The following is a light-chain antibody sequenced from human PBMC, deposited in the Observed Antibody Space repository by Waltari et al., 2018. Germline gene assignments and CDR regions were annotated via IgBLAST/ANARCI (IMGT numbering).Light chain of an antibody. CDR3: QQYYSSPWT. CDR2: WAS. V-gene: IGKV4-1*01. CDR1: QNVLYSSNNKNY. Sequence: DIVMTQSPDSLAVSLGERATINCKSSQNVLYSSNNKNYLAWYQQKPGQPPKLLIYWASTRESGVPDRFRGSGSGTDFTLTISSLQAEDVAVYYCQQYYSSPWTFGQGTKVEIK. J-gene: IGKJ1*01.